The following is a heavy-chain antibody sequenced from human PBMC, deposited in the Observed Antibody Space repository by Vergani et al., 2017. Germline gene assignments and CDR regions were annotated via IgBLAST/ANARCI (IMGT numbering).Heavy chain of an antibody. V-gene: IGHV1-46*01. D-gene: IGHD3-10*01. CDR3: ARDYYGSGSYSPNDY. CDR1: GYTFTSYY. Sequence: QVQLVQSGAEVKKPGASVKVSCKASGYTFTSYYMHWVRQAPGQGLEWMGIINPSGGSTSYAQKFQGRVTMTRDTSTSTVYMELSSLRSEDTAEYYCARDYYGSGSYSPNDYWGQGTLVTVSS. J-gene: IGHJ4*02. CDR2: INPSGGST.